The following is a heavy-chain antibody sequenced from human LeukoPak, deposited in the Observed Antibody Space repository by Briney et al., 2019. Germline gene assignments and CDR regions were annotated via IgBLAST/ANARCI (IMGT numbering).Heavy chain of an antibody. CDR1: GFSFSTSA. CDR3: ARHRWMEVYGSGSYYVDY. CDR2: IYHSRST. V-gene: IGHV4-39*01. Sequence: GSLRLSCAASGFSFSTSAMSWVRQPPGKGLEWIGSIYHSRSTYYNASLKSRATISADTSKNQFSLKLSSVTAADTAVYYCARHRWMEVYGSGSYYVDYWGQGTLVTVSS. J-gene: IGHJ4*02. D-gene: IGHD3-10*01.